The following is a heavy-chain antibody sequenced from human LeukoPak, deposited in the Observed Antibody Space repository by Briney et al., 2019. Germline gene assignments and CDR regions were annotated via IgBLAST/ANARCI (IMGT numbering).Heavy chain of an antibody. CDR1: AYTFTTYD. J-gene: IGHJ3*02. CDR2: MNPNSGNT. CDR3: ARGFGIWFGELFTHDAFDI. Sequence: ASVKVSCKASAYTFTTYDINWVRHATGQGLEWIGWMNPNSGNTGYAQKFQGRVTMTRNTSINTAYMELSSLRSEDTAVYYCARGFGIWFGELFTHDAFDIWGQGTMVTVSS. D-gene: IGHD3-10*01. V-gene: IGHV1-8*01.